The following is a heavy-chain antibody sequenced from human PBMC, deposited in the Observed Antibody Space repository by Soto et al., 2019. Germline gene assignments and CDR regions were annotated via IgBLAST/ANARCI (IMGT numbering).Heavy chain of an antibody. J-gene: IGHJ6*02. V-gene: IGHV4-59*08. Sequence: SETLSLTCTVSGGSISSYYWSWIRQPPGKVLEWIGYIYYSWSTNYNPSLKSRVTISVDTSKNQFSLNLSSVTAADTALYYCARQGFGELHGLVDVWGQGTTVTVSS. CDR1: GGSISSYY. CDR3: ARQGFGELHGLVDV. D-gene: IGHD3-10*01. CDR2: IYYSWST.